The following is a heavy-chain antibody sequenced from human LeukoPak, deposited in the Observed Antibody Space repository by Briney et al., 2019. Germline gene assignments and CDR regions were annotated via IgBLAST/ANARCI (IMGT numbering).Heavy chain of an antibody. CDR1: GFTFANYA. D-gene: IGHD2-15*01. V-gene: IGHV3-23*01. J-gene: IGHJ4*02. Sequence: PGGSLRLSCAASGFTFANYAMTWVRQAPGKGLEWVSSISKSAGTTFYTDSVKGRFTISRDNSKNTLYLQMNSLRAEDTAVYYCAKDDSGGSYHYWGQGTLVTVSS. CDR2: ISKSAGTT. CDR3: AKDDSGGSYHY.